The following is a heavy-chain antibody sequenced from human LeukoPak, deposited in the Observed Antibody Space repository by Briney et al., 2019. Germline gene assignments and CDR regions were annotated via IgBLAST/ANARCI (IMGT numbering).Heavy chain of an antibody. J-gene: IGHJ5*02. D-gene: IGHD2-15*01. V-gene: IGHV3-30*18. Sequence: GGSLRLSCAASGFTFSSYGIHWVRQTPGKGLEWVAAISYDGSNKYYADSVKGRFTISRDNSKSTLYLQMNSLRAEDTAVYYCAKDFRDDCSGGSCNWFDPWGQGTLVTVSS. CDR1: GFTFSSYG. CDR2: ISYDGSNK. CDR3: AKDFRDDCSGGSCNWFDP.